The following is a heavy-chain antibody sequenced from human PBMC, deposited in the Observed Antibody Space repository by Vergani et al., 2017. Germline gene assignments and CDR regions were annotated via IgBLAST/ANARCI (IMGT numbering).Heavy chain of an antibody. CDR2: ISSSSSTI. Sequence: EVQLLESGGDLVQPGGSLRLSCAASGFTFSSYSMNWVRQAPGKGLEWVSYISSSSSTIYYADSVKGRFTISRDNAKNSLYLQMNSLRAEDTAVYYCARSGTYYYDSSGYEDDAFDIWGQGTMVTVSS. CDR1: GFTFSSYS. CDR3: ARSGTYYYDSSGYEDDAFDI. J-gene: IGHJ3*02. D-gene: IGHD3-22*01. V-gene: IGHV3-48*01.